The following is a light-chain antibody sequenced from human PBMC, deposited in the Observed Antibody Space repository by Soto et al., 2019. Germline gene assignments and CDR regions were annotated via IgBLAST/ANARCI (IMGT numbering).Light chain of an antibody. V-gene: IGLV2-14*03. J-gene: IGLJ1*01. Sequence: QPVLTQPASVSGSPGQSITISCTGTSRDVGGYNYVSWYQHHPVKATKLMIFDVSHRPSGVSNRFSGSKSGNTASLTISGLQPEDAADYYCCSYTTCNTRHPVFGTGTKLTV. CDR3: CSYTTCNTRHPV. CDR2: DVS. CDR1: SRDVGGYNY.